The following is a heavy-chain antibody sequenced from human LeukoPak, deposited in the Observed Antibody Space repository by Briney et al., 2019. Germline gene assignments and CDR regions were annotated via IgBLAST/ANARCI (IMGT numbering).Heavy chain of an antibody. V-gene: IGHV3-23*01. CDR2: ISGSGGST. CDR3: AKDLIITIGYYFDY. J-gene: IGHJ4*02. CDR1: GFTFSSYA. D-gene: IGHD3-9*01. Sequence: GGSLRLSCAASGFTFSSYAMSWVRQAPGKGLEWVSAISGSGGSTYYADSVKGRFTISRDNSKNTLYLQMNSLRAEGTAVYYCAKDLIITIGYYFDYWGQGTLVTVSS.